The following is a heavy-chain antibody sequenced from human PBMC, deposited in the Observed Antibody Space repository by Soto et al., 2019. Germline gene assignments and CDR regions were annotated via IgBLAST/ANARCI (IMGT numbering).Heavy chain of an antibody. D-gene: IGHD2-2*01. CDR3: AKSGQSSWANMDV. CDR1: GFTFSIYA. CDR2: VSGSGDNT. Sequence: EVQLLESGGGLVQPGGSLRLSCAASGFTFSIYATNWVRQASGKGLGWVSSVSGSGDNTYYADSVKGRITISKDNSKNPVSLQMNSLTVEDTALYDCAKSGQSSWANMDVWGKGTTVTVSS. J-gene: IGHJ6*04. V-gene: IGHV3-23*01.